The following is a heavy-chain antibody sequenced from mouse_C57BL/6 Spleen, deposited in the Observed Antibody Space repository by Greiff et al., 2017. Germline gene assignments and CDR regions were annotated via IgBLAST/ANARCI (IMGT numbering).Heavy chain of an antibody. J-gene: IGHJ1*03. CDR2: ISSGGSYT. CDR1: GFTFSSYG. D-gene: IGHD2-3*01. V-gene: IGHV5-6*01. CDR3: ARQNYDGSSYWYFDV. Sequence: EVQGVESGGDLVKPGGSLKLSCAASGFTFSSYGMSWVRQTPDKRLEWVATISSGGSYTYYPDSVKGRFTITRDNAKNTLYLQMSSLKSEDTAMYYCARQNYDGSSYWYFDVWGTGTTVTVSS.